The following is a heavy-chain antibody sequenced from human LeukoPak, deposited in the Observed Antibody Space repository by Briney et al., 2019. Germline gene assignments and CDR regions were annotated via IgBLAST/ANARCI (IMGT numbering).Heavy chain of an antibody. D-gene: IGHD6-19*01. CDR2: INTNTGNP. Sequence: GASVKVSCKASGYTFTSYAMNWVRQAPGQGLEWMGWINTNTGNPTYAQGFTGRFVFSLDTSVSTAYLQNSSLKAEDTAVYYCARDRRTYSSGWYPWFDPWGQGTLVTVSS. CDR1: GYTFTSYA. CDR3: ARDRRTYSSGWYPWFDP. J-gene: IGHJ5*02. V-gene: IGHV7-4-1*02.